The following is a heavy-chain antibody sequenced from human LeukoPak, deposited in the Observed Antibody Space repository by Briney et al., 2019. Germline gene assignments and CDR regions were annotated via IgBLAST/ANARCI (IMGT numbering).Heavy chain of an antibody. Sequence: SETLSLTCAVSGGSISSSNWWSWVRQPPGKGLEWIGEIYHSGSTNYNPSLKSRVTISVDKSKNQFSLKLSSVTAADTAVYYCARDDEEDSSTYAFDIWGQGTMVTASS. CDR3: ARDDEEDSSTYAFDI. V-gene: IGHV4-4*02. J-gene: IGHJ3*02. CDR1: GGSISSSNW. CDR2: IYHSGST. D-gene: IGHD2-15*01.